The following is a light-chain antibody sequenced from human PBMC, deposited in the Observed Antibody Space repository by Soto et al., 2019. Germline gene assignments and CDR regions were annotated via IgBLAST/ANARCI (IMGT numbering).Light chain of an antibody. CDR1: SSDIGAYKY. CDR3: NSYTSSSALYV. CDR2: EVS. V-gene: IGLV2-14*01. J-gene: IGLJ1*01. Sequence: QSVLTQPASVSGSPGQSITISCTGTSSDIGAYKYVSWYQQHPGKAPKLILYEVSNRPSGVSNRFSGFKSGNTASLIITGLQAEDEADYYCNSYTSSSALYVFGTGTKLTVL.